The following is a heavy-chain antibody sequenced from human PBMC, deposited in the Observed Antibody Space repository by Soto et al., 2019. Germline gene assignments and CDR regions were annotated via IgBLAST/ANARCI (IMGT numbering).Heavy chain of an antibody. CDR2: IVVGSGNT. Sequence: ASVKVSCKASGFTFTSSAMQWVRQARGQRLEWIGWIVVGSGNTNYAQKFQERVTITRDMSTSTAYMELSSLRSEDTAVYYCAAPTYYYDSSGYSYYYGMDVWGQGTTVTVSS. CDR3: AAPTYYYDSSGYSYYYGMDV. CDR1: GFTFTSSA. D-gene: IGHD3-22*01. J-gene: IGHJ6*02. V-gene: IGHV1-58*02.